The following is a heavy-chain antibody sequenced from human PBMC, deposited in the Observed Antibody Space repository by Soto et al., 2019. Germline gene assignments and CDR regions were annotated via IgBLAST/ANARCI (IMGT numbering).Heavy chain of an antibody. CDR3: ARGHRHIVVVTAPRGAFDI. J-gene: IGHJ3*02. V-gene: IGHV1-8*01. CDR1: GYTFTSYD. D-gene: IGHD2-21*02. CDR2: MNPNSGNT. Sequence: ASVKVSCKASGYTFTSYDINWVRQATGQGREWMGWMNPNSGNTGYAQKFQGRVTMTRNTSISTAYMELSSLRSEDTAVYYCARGHRHIVVVTAPRGAFDIWGQGXMVTVSS.